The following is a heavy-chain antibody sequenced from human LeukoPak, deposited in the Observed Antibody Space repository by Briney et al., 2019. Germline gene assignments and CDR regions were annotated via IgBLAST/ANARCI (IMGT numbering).Heavy chain of an antibody. J-gene: IGHJ2*01. Sequence: SETLSPTCTVSGGSISSYYWSWIRQPPGKGLEWIGYIYYSGSTNYNPSLKSRVTISVDTSKNQFSLKLSSVTAADTAVYYCARDRPQYCSSTSCLRDWYFDLWGRGTLVTVSS. V-gene: IGHV4-59*01. D-gene: IGHD2-2*01. CDR2: IYYSGST. CDR1: GGSISSYY. CDR3: ARDRPQYCSSTSCLRDWYFDL.